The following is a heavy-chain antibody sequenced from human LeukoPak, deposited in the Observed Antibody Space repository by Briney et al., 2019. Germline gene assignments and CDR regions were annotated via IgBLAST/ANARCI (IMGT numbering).Heavy chain of an antibody. J-gene: IGHJ4*02. V-gene: IGHV4-34*01. CDR1: GGSFSGYY. CDR2: INHSGST. Sequence: SETLSLTCAVYGGSFSGYYWSWIRQPPGKGLEWIGEINHSGSTNYNPSLKSRVTISVDTSKNQFSLKLSSVTPADTAVYYCASARNSYDYWGQGTLVTVSS. CDR3: ASARNSYDY.